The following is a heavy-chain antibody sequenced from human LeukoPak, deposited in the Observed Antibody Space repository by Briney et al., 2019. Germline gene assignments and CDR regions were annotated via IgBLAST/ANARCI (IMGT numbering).Heavy chain of an antibody. CDR2: IYSHGGT. V-gene: IGHV3-53*01. D-gene: IGHD3-9*01. CDR1: GFNVYNNY. CDR3: AKGVLRYFDY. Sequence: GGSLRLSCVVSGFNVYNNYMCWVRQAPGKGLEWVSLIYSHGGTYYADSVKGRFTISRDNSKNTLSLQMNTLRAEDTAVYYCAKGVLRYFDYWGQGTLVTVSS. J-gene: IGHJ4*02.